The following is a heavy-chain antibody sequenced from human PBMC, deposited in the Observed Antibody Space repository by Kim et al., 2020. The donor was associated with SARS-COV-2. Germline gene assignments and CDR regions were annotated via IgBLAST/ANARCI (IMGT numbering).Heavy chain of an antibody. CDR3: ARGSGSYYGI. V-gene: IGHV3-48*04. D-gene: IGHD1-26*01. CDR2: TV. Sequence: TVYNADAGKGRFTISRDNAKNSLYLQMNNLRAEDTAVYYCARGSGSYYGIWGQGTLVTVSS. J-gene: IGHJ4*02.